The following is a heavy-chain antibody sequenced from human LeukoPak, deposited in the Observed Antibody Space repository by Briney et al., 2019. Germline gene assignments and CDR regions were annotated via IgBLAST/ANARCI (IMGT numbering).Heavy chain of an antibody. CDR2: IYHSGST. CDR3: ARGRIAAASWFDP. J-gene: IGHJ5*02. Sequence: SETLSLTCTVSGYFISSGYYWGWIRQPPGKGLEWIGSIYHSGSTYYNPSLKSRVTISVDTSKNQFSLKLSSVTAADTAVYYCARGRIAAASWFDPWGQGTLVTVSS. CDR1: GYFISSGYY. V-gene: IGHV4-38-2*02. D-gene: IGHD6-13*01.